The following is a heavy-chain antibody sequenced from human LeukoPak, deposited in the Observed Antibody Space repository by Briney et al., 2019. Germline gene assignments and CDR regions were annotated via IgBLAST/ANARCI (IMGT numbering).Heavy chain of an antibody. CDR1: GFTFSSYA. Sequence: GGSLRLSCTTSGFTFSSYAMSWVRQAPGKGLEWVSTMTGSGDITYYADSVKGRFTVSRDNSKNTLYLHMSSLRAEDTAIYYCANPDSSGFYLSIRFDFWGQGTLVTVSS. CDR3: ANPDSSGFYLSIRFDF. D-gene: IGHD3-22*01. J-gene: IGHJ4*02. V-gene: IGHV3-23*01. CDR2: MTGSGDIT.